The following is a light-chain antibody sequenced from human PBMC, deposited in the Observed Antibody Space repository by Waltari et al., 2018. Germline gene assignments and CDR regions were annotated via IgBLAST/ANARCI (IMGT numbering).Light chain of an antibody. J-gene: IGKJ4*01. CDR3: QQRSNWLDT. CDR1: QSVGSS. CDR2: HAS. V-gene: IGKV3-11*01. Sequence: EIVLTQSPGTLSLSPGERATLSCRASQSVGSSLAWYKQKPGQAPRLLIYHASNRATGIPARFSGSGSGTDFTLTISSLEPEDFAVYYCQQRSNWLDTFGGGTKVEIK.